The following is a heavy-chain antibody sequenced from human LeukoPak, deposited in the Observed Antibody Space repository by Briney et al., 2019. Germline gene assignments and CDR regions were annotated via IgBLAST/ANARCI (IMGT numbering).Heavy chain of an antibody. Sequence: ETSETLSLTCAVYGGSFSGYYWSWIRQPPGKGLEWIGEINHSGSTNYNPSLKSRVTISVDTSKNQFSLKLSSVTAADTAVYYCARGSKSLLYGSGSPFDYWGQGTLVTVSS. V-gene: IGHV4-34*01. CDR2: INHSGST. CDR3: ARGSKSLLYGSGSPFDY. D-gene: IGHD3-10*01. J-gene: IGHJ4*02. CDR1: GGSFSGYY.